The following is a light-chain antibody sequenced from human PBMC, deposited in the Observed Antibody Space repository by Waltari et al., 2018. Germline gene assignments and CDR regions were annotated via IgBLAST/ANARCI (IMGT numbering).Light chain of an antibody. Sequence: DTQMTQSPSSLSASVGDRVTITCQASQDIRENLNWFQQKPGKAPQVLIFDASRSQAVVPSRFSGSGSGTDFAFTINSLQPEDIGTYYCQQYANLPLTFGGGTRVEL. CDR3: QQYANLPLT. CDR2: DAS. CDR1: QDIREN. J-gene: IGKJ4*01. V-gene: IGKV1-33*01.